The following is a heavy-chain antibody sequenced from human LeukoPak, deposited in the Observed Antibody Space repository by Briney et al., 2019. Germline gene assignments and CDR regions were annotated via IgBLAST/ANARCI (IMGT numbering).Heavy chain of an antibody. Sequence: PSETLSLPCTVSGGSISSSGYYWAWIRQPPGKGLEWIASIYYSGSTYYNPSLRSRVTISADTSKNQFSLKVSSLTAADTAVYYCARHVSGWYNFWGQGTLLTVSS. CDR1: GGSISSSGYY. CDR2: IYYSGST. V-gene: IGHV4-39*01. D-gene: IGHD6-19*01. CDR3: ARHVSGWYNF. J-gene: IGHJ4*02.